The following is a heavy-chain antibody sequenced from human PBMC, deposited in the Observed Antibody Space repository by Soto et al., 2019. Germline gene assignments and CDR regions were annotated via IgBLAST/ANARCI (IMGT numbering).Heavy chain of an antibody. V-gene: IGHV3-23*01. CDR1: GFTFSSYA. CDR3: AKVDGYSSGWYEIDY. D-gene: IGHD6-19*01. CDR2: ISGSGGST. Sequence: GGSLRLSCAASGFTFSSYAMSWVRQAPGKGLEWVSAISGSGGSTYYADSVKGRFTISRDNSNNTLYLQMNSLRAEDTAVYYCAKVDGYSSGWYEIDYWGQGTLVTVSS. J-gene: IGHJ4*02.